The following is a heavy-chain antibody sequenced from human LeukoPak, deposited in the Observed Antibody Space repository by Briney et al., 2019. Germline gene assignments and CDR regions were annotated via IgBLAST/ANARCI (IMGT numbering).Heavy chain of an antibody. V-gene: IGHV1-18*01. D-gene: IGHD3-10*01. CDR1: GYTFTNFG. Sequence: GASVKVSCKASGYTFTNFGISWVRQAPGQGLEWMGWISPYNGNTDYPQKVQGRVTMTTDTSTSTAYMELRSLRLDDTAVYYCATFRSDGSGNDSWGQGTLVTVSS. CDR2: ISPYNGNT. J-gene: IGHJ4*02. CDR3: ATFRSDGSGNDS.